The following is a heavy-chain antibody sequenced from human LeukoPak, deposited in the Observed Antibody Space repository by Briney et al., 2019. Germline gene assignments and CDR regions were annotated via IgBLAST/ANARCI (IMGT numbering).Heavy chain of an antibody. D-gene: IGHD6-13*01. J-gene: IGHJ4*02. CDR3: ARDTVSGIAAAGPFDY. V-gene: IGHV4-59*01. CDR2: IYYSGST. CDR1: GGSISSYY. Sequence: PSETLSLTCTVSGGSISSYYWSWIRQPPGKGLEWIGYIYYSGSTNYNPSLKSRVTISVDTSKNQFSLKLSSVTAADTAVYYCARDTVSGIAAAGPFDYWGQGTLVTVSS.